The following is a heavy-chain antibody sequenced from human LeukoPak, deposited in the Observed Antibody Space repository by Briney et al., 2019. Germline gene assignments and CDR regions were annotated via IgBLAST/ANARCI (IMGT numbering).Heavy chain of an antibody. J-gene: IGHJ4*02. V-gene: IGHV1-18*01. Sequence: ASVKVSCKASGYTFTNFGISWVRQAPGQGLEWMGWISGYNGNTNCAQKLQGRVTMTTDTSTSTAYMDLRSLRSDDTAVYYCARDRHRRHYYDSSLHPPLDYWGQGTLVTVSS. CDR2: ISGYNGNT. D-gene: IGHD3-22*01. CDR1: GYTFTNFG. CDR3: ARDRHRRHYYDSSLHPPLDY.